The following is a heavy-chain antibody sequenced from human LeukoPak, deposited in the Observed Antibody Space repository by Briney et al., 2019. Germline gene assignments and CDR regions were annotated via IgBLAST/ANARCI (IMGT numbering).Heavy chain of an antibody. V-gene: IGHV4-30-2*01. Sequence: PSETLSLTCAVSGGSISSGGYSWSWIRQPPGKGLEWIGYIYHSGSTYYNPSLKSRVTISVDRSKNQFSLKLSSVTAADTAVYYCDRGPLGRAPYYYYGMDVWGQGTTVTVSS. CDR1: GGSISSGGYS. CDR2: IYHSGST. CDR3: DRGPLGRAPYYYYGMDV. J-gene: IGHJ6*02.